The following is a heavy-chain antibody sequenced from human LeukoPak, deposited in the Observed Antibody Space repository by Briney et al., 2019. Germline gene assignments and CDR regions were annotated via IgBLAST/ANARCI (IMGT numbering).Heavy chain of an antibody. D-gene: IGHD2-2*01. Sequence: ASVKVSCKASGYTFTSYGISWVRQAPGQGLEWMGWISAYNGNTNYAQKLQGRVTMTTDTSTSTAYMELRSLRSDDTAVYYCARSGGPGYCSSTSCYWEYYYYGMDVWGQGTTVTVSS. V-gene: IGHV1-18*01. J-gene: IGHJ6*02. CDR2: ISAYNGNT. CDR1: GYTFTSYG. CDR3: ARSGGPGYCSSTSCYWEYYYYGMDV.